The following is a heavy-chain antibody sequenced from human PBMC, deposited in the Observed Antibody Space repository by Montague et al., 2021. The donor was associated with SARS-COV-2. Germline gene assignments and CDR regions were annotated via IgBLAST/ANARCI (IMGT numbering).Heavy chain of an antibody. D-gene: IGHD1-1*01. J-gene: IGHJ6*03. V-gene: IGHV4-59*01. CDR3: ARHPPGYLYFYYLDV. Sequence: SETLSLTCTLSGGSISSYYWSWIRQPPGKGREWIGYLYYSGSTNYNPSPNSRVTISLDTSKNQFSLRLNSVTAADTAVYYCARHPPGYLYFYYLDVWGKGTTVTVSS. CDR1: GGSISSYY. CDR2: LYYSGST.